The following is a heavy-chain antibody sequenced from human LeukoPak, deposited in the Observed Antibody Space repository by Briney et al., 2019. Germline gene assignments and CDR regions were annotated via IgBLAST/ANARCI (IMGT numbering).Heavy chain of an antibody. J-gene: IGHJ4*02. Sequence: PGRSLRLSCAASGFTFSNYGMHWVRQAPGKGLEWVAVISYDGSNKYYADSVKGRFTISRDNSKNTLYLQTNSLRTEDTAVYCCAIDLYGDWGQGTLVTVSS. CDR1: GFTFSNYG. D-gene: IGHD4-17*01. V-gene: IGHV3-30*03. CDR3: AIDLYGD. CDR2: ISYDGSNK.